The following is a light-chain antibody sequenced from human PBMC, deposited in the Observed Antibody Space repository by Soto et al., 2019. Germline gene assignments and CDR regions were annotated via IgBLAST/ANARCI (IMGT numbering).Light chain of an antibody. V-gene: IGKV4-1*01. CDR3: QHYYSSPFT. Sequence: IVMTQSPDSLAVSLGERATINCKSSQSVLYTSNNKNYLAWYQHKPGQPPKLLISWASSRESGVPDRFSGSGSGTDFTLTISSLQAEEVAVYYCQHYYSSPFTFGPGTKVDIK. CDR1: QSVLYTSNNKNY. CDR2: WAS. J-gene: IGKJ3*01.